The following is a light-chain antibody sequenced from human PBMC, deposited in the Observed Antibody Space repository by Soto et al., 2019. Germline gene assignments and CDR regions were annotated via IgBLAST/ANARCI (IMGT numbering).Light chain of an antibody. CDR1: SSDVGGYNY. J-gene: IGLJ2*01. CDR2: EVS. CDR3: SSYAGSNNPGVV. V-gene: IGLV2-8*01. Sequence: QSVLTQPPSASGSPGQSVTISCTGTSSDVGGYNYVSWYQQHPGKAPKLMIYEVSKRPSGVPDRFSGSKSGNTASLTVSGLQAEDEADYYCSSYAGSNNPGVVLGGGTKVTVL.